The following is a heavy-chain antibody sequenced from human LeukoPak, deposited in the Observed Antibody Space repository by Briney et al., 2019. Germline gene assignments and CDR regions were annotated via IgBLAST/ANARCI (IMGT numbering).Heavy chain of an antibody. D-gene: IGHD3-22*01. CDR3: ARVGYYDSSGYPYYFDY. Sequence: ASVKVSCKASGYTFISYGVTWVRQAPGQGLEWIGLISAYNGNTMYAQKFQGRVTMTTDTSTSTAYMELRSLRSDDTAVYYCARVGYYDSSGYPYYFDYWGQGTLVTVSS. J-gene: IGHJ4*02. CDR2: ISAYNGNT. V-gene: IGHV1-18*01. CDR1: GYTFISYG.